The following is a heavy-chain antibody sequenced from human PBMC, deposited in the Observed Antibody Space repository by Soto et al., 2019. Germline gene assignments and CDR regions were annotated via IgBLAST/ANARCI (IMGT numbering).Heavy chain of an antibody. CDR3: ARVRFGEWGYAMHV. V-gene: IGHV3-11*01. J-gene: IGHJ6*02. CDR2: ISSSGTSI. CDR1: GVTFSDCY. Sequence: QVQLVESGGGLVKPGGSLRLSCAVSGVTFSDCYMNWIRQAPGKGLEWVSYISSSGTSINYAGSVKGRFTISRDNAKNSLYLQMNSLRAEDTAMYYCARVRFGEWGYAMHVWGQGTTVTVSS. D-gene: IGHD3-10*01.